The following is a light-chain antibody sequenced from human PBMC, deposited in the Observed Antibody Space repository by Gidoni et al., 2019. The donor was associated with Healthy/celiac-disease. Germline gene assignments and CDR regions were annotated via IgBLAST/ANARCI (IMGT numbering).Light chain of an antibody. CDR3: QQRSNWPPGP. V-gene: IGKV3-11*01. CDR2: DAS. Sequence: EIVLTHSPATLSLSPGERATLSCRASQSVSIYLAWYHQKPGPAPRLLIYDASNRATGIPARFSGSGSGTDFTLTISSLEPEDFAVYYCQQRSNWPPGPFGPGTKVDIK. CDR1: QSVSIY. J-gene: IGKJ3*01.